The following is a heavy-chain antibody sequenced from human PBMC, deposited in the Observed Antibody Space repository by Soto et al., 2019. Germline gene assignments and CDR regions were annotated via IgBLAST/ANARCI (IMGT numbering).Heavy chain of an antibody. CDR2: IKEDGSGK. D-gene: IGHD3-22*01. CDR3: ARGWGYFDSSGFPYLDAMDV. J-gene: IGHJ6*02. Sequence: GGSLRLSCAASGFTFSTYSMSWVRQAPGKGLEWVSNIKEDGSGKNYVDSVEGRFTISRDNAKNSLYLQMTSLRAEDTALYYCARGWGYFDSSGFPYLDAMDVWGQETTVTVSS. V-gene: IGHV3-7*01. CDR1: GFTFSTYS.